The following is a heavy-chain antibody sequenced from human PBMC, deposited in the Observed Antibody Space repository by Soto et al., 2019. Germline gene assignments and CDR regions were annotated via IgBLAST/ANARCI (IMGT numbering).Heavy chain of an antibody. V-gene: IGHV3-21*01. Sequence: XVCLTLFCAASGLSFSSYSMNWVRQAPGKGLEWVSSISSSSSYIYYADSVKGRFTISRDNAKNSLYLQMNSLRAEDTAVYYCARSGIVVVVAANYYYYGMDVWGQGTTVTVSS. D-gene: IGHD2-15*01. CDR2: ISSSSSYI. J-gene: IGHJ6*02. CDR3: ARSGIVVVVAANYYYYGMDV. CDR1: GLSFSSYS.